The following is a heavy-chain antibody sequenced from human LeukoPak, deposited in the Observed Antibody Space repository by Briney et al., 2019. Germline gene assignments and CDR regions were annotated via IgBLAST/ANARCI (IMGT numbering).Heavy chain of an antibody. CDR2: MNPNSGNT. CDR1: GYTFTSYD. D-gene: IGHD4-17*01. V-gene: IGHV1-8*01. J-gene: IGHJ3*02. CDR3: ARPRAPVTRISSFDI. Sequence: ASVKVSCKASGYTFTSYDINWVRQAAGQGLEWMGWMNPNSGNTGYAQKFQGRVTMTRNTSISTAYMALSSLRADDTAVYYCARPRAPVTRISSFDIWGQGTMVTVSS.